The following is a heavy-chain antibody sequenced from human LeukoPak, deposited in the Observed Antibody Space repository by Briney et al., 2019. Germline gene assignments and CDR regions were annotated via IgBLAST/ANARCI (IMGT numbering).Heavy chain of an antibody. CDR3: ARESGIAVAGKVPHFDY. D-gene: IGHD6-19*01. V-gene: IGHV4-39*07. Sequence: PSETLSLTCTVSGGSISSSNYYWNWIRQPPGTGLEWIGSIYYSGSTYYKPSLKSRVTISVDTSKNQFSLKLSSVTAADTAVYYCARESGIAVAGKVPHFDYWGQGTLVTVSS. CDR1: GGSISSSNYY. CDR2: IYYSGST. J-gene: IGHJ4*02.